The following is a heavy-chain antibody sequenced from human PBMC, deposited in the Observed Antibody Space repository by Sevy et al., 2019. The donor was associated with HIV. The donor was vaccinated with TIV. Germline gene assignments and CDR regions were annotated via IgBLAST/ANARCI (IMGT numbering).Heavy chain of an antibody. D-gene: IGHD1-7*01. V-gene: IGHV3-74*01. CDR2: INSDGSST. Sequence: GGSLRLSCAASGFTFSSYWMHRVRQAPGKGLVWVSRINSDGSSTSYADSVKGRFTISRDNAKNTLYLQMNSLRAEDTAVYYCARESPYNWNSGGGIYYFDYWGQGTLVTVSS. J-gene: IGHJ4*02. CDR1: GFTFSSYW. CDR3: ARESPYNWNSGGGIYYFDY.